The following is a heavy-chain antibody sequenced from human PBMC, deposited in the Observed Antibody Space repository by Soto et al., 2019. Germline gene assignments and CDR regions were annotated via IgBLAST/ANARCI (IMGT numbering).Heavy chain of an antibody. V-gene: IGHV4-31*11. CDR1: GGSISSGGYS. Sequence: PSETLSLTCAVSGGSISSGGYSWSWIRQPPGKGLEWIGYIYYSGSTYYNPSLKSRVTISVDTSKNQFSLKLSSVTAADTAVYYCARTSYDSSGTAAGPWGQGTLVTVSS. CDR2: IYYSGST. CDR3: ARTSYDSSGTAAGP. J-gene: IGHJ5*02. D-gene: IGHD3-22*01.